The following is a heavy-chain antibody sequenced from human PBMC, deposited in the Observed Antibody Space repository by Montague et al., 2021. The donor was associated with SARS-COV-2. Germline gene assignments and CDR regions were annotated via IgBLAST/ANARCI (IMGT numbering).Heavy chain of an antibody. CDR1: GFSLSTSGVG. D-gene: IGHD7-27*01. CDR2: IYWDDDK. CDR3: AHRRPLWGYFDY. Sequence: VKPTQTLTLTCTFSGFSLSTSGVGVGWIRQPPGEALEWLALIYWDDDKRYSPSLKSRLTITKDTSKNQVVLTMTNMDPVDTATYYCAHRRPLWGYFDYWGQGTLVTVSS. J-gene: IGHJ4*02. V-gene: IGHV2-5*02.